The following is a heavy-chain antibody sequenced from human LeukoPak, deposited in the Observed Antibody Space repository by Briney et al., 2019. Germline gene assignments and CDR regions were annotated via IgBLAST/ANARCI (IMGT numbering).Heavy chain of an antibody. CDR3: ARTLGYCSSTSCGPYGMGV. V-gene: IGHV3-30*04. J-gene: IGHJ6*04. D-gene: IGHD2-2*01. CDR1: GFTFSSYA. CDR2: ISYDGSNK. Sequence: GGSLRLSCAASGFTFSSYAMHWVRQAPGKGLEWVAVISYDGSNKYYADAVKGRFTISRDNSKNTLYLQMNSLRAEDTAVYYCARTLGYCSSTSCGPYGMGVWGKGTTVTVSS.